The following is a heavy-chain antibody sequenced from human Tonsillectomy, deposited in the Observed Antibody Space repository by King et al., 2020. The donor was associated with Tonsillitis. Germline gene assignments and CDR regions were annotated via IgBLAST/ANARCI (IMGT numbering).Heavy chain of an antibody. Sequence: VQLVQSGAEVKKPGSSVKVSCKASGGTFSSYAISWVRQAPGQGLEWMGRLIPILGITHYAQKFQGRVTITADKSTSTLYMELSSLRSEDTAVYYCARDGSGDGSRLPYYYYGLDVWGQGTTVTVSS. J-gene: IGHJ6*02. D-gene: IGHD5-24*01. V-gene: IGHV1-69*09. CDR3: ARDGSGDGSRLPYYYYGLDV. CDR2: LIPILGIT. CDR1: GGTFSSYA.